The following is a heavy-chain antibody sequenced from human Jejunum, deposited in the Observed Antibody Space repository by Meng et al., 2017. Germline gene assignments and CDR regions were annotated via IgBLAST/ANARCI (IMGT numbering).Heavy chain of an antibody. J-gene: IGHJ5*02. Sequence: GESLKISCVASGFTFSSHEMNWVRQAPGKGLEWLSYISRSGGTTTYADSVKGRFTVSRDNAKNSLYLQMSSLRDEDMALYYCARGPMSGWSRFDPWGQGTLVTVSS. CDR1: GFTFSSHE. D-gene: IGHD2-8*02. V-gene: IGHV3-48*03. CDR2: ISRSGGTT. CDR3: ARGPMSGWSRFDP.